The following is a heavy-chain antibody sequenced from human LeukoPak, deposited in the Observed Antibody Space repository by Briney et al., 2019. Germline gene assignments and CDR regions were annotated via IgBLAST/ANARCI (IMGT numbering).Heavy chain of an antibody. CDR3: AKVTVYSYGPPYYFDY. CDR1: GFTFSSYG. D-gene: IGHD5-18*01. V-gene: IGHV3-23*01. J-gene: IGHJ4*02. CDR2: ISGSGGST. Sequence: GGSLRLSCAASGFTFSSYGMSWVRQAPGKGLEWVSAISGSGGSTYYADSVKGRFTISRDNSKNTLYLQMNSLRAEDTAVYYCAKVTVYSYGPPYYFDYWGQGTLVTVSS.